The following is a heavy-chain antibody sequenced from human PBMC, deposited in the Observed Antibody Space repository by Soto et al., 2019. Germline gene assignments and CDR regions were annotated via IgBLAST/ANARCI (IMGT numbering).Heavy chain of an antibody. CDR1: GFTFSSYA. CDR3: AKLAMEYQLPNYYYYYGMDV. D-gene: IGHD2-2*01. CDR2: ISGSGGST. V-gene: IGHV3-23*01. Sequence: EVQLLESGGGLVQPGGSLRLSCAASGFTFSSYAMSWVRQAPGKGLEWVSAISGSGGSTYYADSVKGRFTISRDNSKNTLYLQMNSLRAEDTAVYYCAKLAMEYQLPNYYYYYGMDVWGQGTTVTVSS. J-gene: IGHJ6*02.